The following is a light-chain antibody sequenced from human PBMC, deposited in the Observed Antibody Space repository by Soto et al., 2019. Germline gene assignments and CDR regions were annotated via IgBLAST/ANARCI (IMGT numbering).Light chain of an antibody. V-gene: IGKV3-11*01. J-gene: IGKJ5*01. CDR3: QQRSNWPIT. CDR1: QSVSSY. Sequence: EIVLTHSPATLSLSPGERATLSCRASQSVSSYFAWYQQKPGQAPRLHIYDASNKATAIPARFSGSGSGTDFTLTISSLEPEDFAVYYGQQRSNWPITFGQGTRLEIK. CDR2: DAS.